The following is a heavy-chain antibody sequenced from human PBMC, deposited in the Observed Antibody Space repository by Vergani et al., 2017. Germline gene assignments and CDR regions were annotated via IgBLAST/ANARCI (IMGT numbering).Heavy chain of an antibody. CDR3: ARGRGDNWYSDL. V-gene: IGHV4-39*01. D-gene: IGHD3-10*01. CDR2: ISYVGRT. J-gene: IGHJ2*01. CDR1: GGSTNPSSSF. Sequence: QLQLQESGPGLVKPSETLSLICTVSGGSTNPSSSFWGWIRQSPGKGLEWIVSISYVGRTYYIPSLQSRATVFVDTSKNQFSLNLTSVTAADTAVYYGARGRGDNWYSDLWGRGTLVTVSS.